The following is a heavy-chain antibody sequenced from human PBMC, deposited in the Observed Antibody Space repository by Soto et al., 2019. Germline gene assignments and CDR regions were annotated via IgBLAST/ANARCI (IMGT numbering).Heavy chain of an antibody. CDR1: GGSISNFD. Sequence: SETLSLTCTVSGGSISNFDWNWIRQHPGKGLEWIGYIYYSGSTKYNPSLQSRVTISVDTSKNQFSLKLSSVTAADTAVYYCARDNGRENYYDSSGYWYYFDYWGQGTLVTV. J-gene: IGHJ4*02. CDR3: ARDNGRENYYDSSGYWYYFDY. V-gene: IGHV4-59*01. D-gene: IGHD3-22*01. CDR2: IYYSGST.